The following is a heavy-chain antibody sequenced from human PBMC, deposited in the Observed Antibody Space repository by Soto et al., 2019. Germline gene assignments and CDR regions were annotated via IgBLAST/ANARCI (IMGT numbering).Heavy chain of an antibody. CDR3: AKDYEVVAYYFDY. V-gene: IGHV3-23*01. J-gene: IGHJ4*02. CDR1: GFTLSSYA. Sequence: GGSRTLACAASGFTLSSYAMSWVRQAPGKGLEWVSAISGSGGSTYYADSVKGRFTISRDNSKNTLYLQMNSLRAEDTAVYYCAKDYEVVAYYFDYWGQGTLVTVSS. CDR2: ISGSGGST. D-gene: IGHD2-15*01.